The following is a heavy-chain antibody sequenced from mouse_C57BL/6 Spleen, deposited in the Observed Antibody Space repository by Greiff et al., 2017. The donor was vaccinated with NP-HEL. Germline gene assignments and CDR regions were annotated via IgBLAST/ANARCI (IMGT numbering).Heavy chain of an antibody. CDR2: IRSKSNNYAT. CDR1: GFSFNTYA. CDR3: VRGLITTVESAWFAY. D-gene: IGHD1-1*01. V-gene: IGHV10-1*01. Sequence: EVQVVESGGGLVQPKGSLKLSCAASGFSFNTYAMNWVRQAPGKGLEWVARIRSKSNNYATYYADSVKDRFTISRDDSESMLYLQMNNLKTEDTAMYYCVRGLITTVESAWFAYWGQGTLVTVSA. J-gene: IGHJ3*01.